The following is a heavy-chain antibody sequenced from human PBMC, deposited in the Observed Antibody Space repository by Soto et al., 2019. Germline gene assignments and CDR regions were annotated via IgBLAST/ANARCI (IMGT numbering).Heavy chain of an antibody. CDR3: ARGRLYTAAAGMFFDY. J-gene: IGHJ4*02. D-gene: IGHD6-13*01. Sequence: ASETLSLTCTVSGGSISSGGYYWSWIRQHPGKGLEWIGYIYYSGSTYYNPSLKSRVTISVDTSKNQFSLKLSSVTAADTAVFYCARGRLYTAAAGMFFDYWGQGTLVTVSS. CDR2: IYYSGST. CDR1: GGSISSGGYY. V-gene: IGHV4-31*03.